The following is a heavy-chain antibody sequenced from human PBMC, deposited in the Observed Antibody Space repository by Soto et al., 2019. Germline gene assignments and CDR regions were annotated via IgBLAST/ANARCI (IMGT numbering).Heavy chain of an antibody. CDR3: ARASRYYYDSSEIYAFDI. V-gene: IGHV4-59*01. D-gene: IGHD3-22*01. J-gene: IGHJ3*02. CDR1: GGSISSYY. CDR2: IYYSGST. Sequence: SETLSLTCTVSGGSISSYYWSWIRQPPGKGLEWIGYIYYSGSTNYNPSLKSRVTISVDTSKNQFSLKLSSVTAADTAVYYCARASRYYYDSSEIYAFDIWGQGTMVTVSS.